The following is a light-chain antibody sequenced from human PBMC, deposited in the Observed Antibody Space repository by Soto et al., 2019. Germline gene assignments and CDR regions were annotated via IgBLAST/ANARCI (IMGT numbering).Light chain of an antibody. CDR1: SSNIGSNT. CDR2: TNN. J-gene: IGLJ1*01. CDR3: AAWGDSLNGFV. V-gene: IGLV1-44*01. Sequence: QSVLTQPPSASGATGQRVTISCPGSSSNIGSNTVNCYQQLPGTAPKLLIYTNNQRPSGVRDRFSGSRSGTSASLAISGLQSEDEADYYCAAWGDSLNGFVFGTGTKVTVL.